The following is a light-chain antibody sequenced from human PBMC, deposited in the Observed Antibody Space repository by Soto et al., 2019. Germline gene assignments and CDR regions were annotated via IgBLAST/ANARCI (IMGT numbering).Light chain of an antibody. CDR1: SSNIGAGYN. J-gene: IGLJ1*01. CDR2: GND. V-gene: IGLV1-40*01. Sequence: QSVLTQPPSVSGAPGQRVTISCAGSSSNIGAGYNVHWYQHLPGRAPKLLIFGNDNPPSGVPDRFSASKSGPSAALAITGLPAEDGTVYYCQSYDKSLSPFFVFGNGPNLTVL. CDR3: QSYDKSLSPFFV.